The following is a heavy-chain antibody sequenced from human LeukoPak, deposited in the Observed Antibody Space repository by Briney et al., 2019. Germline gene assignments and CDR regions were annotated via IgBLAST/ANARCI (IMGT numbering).Heavy chain of an antibody. Sequence: ASVKVSCKASGYTFTGYYMHWVRQAPGQGLEWMGWINPNSGGTNYAQKFQGRVTMTRDTSISTAYMELSRLRSDDTAVYYCARDAVDTAIDIVSPSFDYWGQGTLVTVSS. V-gene: IGHV1-2*02. CDR2: INPNSGGT. J-gene: IGHJ4*02. D-gene: IGHD5-18*01. CDR3: ARDAVDTAIDIVSPSFDY. CDR1: GYTFTGYY.